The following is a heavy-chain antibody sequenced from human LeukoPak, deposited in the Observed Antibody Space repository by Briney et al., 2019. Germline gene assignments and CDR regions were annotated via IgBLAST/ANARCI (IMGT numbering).Heavy chain of an antibody. CDR2: IIPILGIA. CDR3: AREDGGITMMGGYYFDY. V-gene: IGHV1-69*04. J-gene: IGHJ4*02. D-gene: IGHD3-22*01. CDR1: GGTFSSYT. Sequence: ASVKVSCKASGGTFSSYTISWVRQAPGQGLEWMGRIIPILGIANYAQKFQGRVTITADKSTSTAYMELSSLRSEDTAVYYCAREDGGITMMGGYYFDYWGQGTLVTVSS.